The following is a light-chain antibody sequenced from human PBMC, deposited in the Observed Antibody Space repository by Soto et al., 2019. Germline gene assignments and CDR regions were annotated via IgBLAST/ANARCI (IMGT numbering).Light chain of an antibody. CDR2: DVS. Sequence: QSALTQPRSVSGSPGQSVTISCTGTSSDVGSYKYVSWYQHHPGKAPKLMMFDVSKRTSGVPDRFSGSNSGNAASLTISGLQPEDEAVYFCCSLVDSDPVLFGGGPKVTVI. J-gene: IGLJ3*02. CDR1: SSDVGSYKY. CDR3: CSLVDSDPVL. V-gene: IGLV2-11*01.